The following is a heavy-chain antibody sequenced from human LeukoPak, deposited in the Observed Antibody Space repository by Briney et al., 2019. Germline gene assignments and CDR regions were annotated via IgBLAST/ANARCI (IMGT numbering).Heavy chain of an antibody. CDR2: ISSNGVST. D-gene: IGHD3-3*01. CDR3: AREGITISAMDV. Sequence: GGSLRLSCAASGFSFSTYAMHWVRQAPGKGLEFVSAISSNGVSTYYAISVKGRFTISRDNSKSTLYLQVGSLRAEDMAVYYCAREGITISAMDVWGKGTTVTVSS. CDR1: GFSFSTYA. J-gene: IGHJ6*03. V-gene: IGHV3-64*01.